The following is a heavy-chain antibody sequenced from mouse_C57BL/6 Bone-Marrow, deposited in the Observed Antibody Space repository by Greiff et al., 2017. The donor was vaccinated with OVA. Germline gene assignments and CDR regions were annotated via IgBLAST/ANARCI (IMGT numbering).Heavy chain of an antibody. Sequence: QVQLQQPGAELVKPGASVKLSCKASGYTFTSYWMQWVKQRPGQGLEWIGEIDPSDSYTNYNQKFKGKATLTVDTSSSTAYMQSSSLTSDDSAVYYCARKTTGAMDYWGQGTSVTVSS. J-gene: IGHJ4*01. D-gene: IGHD1-1*01. CDR1: GYTFTSYW. V-gene: IGHV1-50*01. CDR2: IDPSDSYT. CDR3: ARKTTGAMDY.